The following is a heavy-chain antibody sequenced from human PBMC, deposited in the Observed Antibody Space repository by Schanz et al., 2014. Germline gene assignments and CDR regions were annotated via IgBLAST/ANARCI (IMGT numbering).Heavy chain of an antibody. Sequence: ESGGGLVQPRGSLRLSCAASEFSFSSFGMNWVRQAPGKGLEWVSYISSSSSTIYYADSVKGRFTISRDNAKNSLYLQMNSLRDGDTAVYYCASVIMVAGNHRDGRDVWGQGTTVIVSS. D-gene: IGHD6-19*01. J-gene: IGHJ6*02. CDR1: EFSFSSFG. V-gene: IGHV3-48*02. CDR3: ASVIMVAGNHRDGRDV. CDR2: ISSSSSTI.